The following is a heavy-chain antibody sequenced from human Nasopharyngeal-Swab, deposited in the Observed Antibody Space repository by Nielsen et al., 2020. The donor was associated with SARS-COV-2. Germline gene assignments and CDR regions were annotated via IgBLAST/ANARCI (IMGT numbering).Heavy chain of an antibody. CDR2: LYSGGNT. J-gene: IGHJ6*03. CDR1: GFIVSSNY. Sequence: GGSLRLSCEASGFIVSSNYMTWVRQPPGKGLEWISVLYSGGNTYYAGSVKGRFTISRDKSKSTLYLQMNNLRAEDTAVYYCARSRNYYYYMDVWGKGTTVTVSS. CDR3: ARSRNYYYYMDV. V-gene: IGHV3-66*01.